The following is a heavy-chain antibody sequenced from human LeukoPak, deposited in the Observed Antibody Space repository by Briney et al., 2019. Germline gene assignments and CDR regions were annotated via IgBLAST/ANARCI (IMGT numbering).Heavy chain of an antibody. CDR1: GFTVDDYG. V-gene: IGHV3-9*01. CDR2: INWNGGRR. J-gene: IGHJ6*02. Sequence: PGGSLRLSCAASGFTVDDYGMHWVRQAPGKGLEWVSGINWNGGRRDYADSVKGRFTISRDNAKNSLFLQMNSLRAEDTALYFCAKATTMATNFYYYYGMDVWGQGTTVTVSS. CDR3: AKATTMATNFYYYYGMDV. D-gene: IGHD5-24*01.